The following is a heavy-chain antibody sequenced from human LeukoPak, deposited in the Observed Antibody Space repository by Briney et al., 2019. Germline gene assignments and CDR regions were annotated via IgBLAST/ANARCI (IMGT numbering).Heavy chain of an antibody. V-gene: IGHV1-18*01. CDR2: ISAYNGNT. D-gene: IGHD3-22*01. Sequence: GASVKVSCKASGYTFTSYGISWVRQAPGQGLEWMGWISAYNGNTNYAQKLQGRVTMTTDTSTSTAYMELRSLRSDDTAVYYCARGFPYYYDSSGYYNYWGQGTLVTVSS. CDR1: GYTFTSYG. CDR3: ARGFPYYYDSSGYYNY. J-gene: IGHJ4*02.